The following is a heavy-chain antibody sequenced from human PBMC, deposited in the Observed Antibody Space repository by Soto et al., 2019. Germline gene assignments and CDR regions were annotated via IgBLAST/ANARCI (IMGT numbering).Heavy chain of an antibody. CDR2: INPNSGGT. Sequence: QVQLVQSGAEVKKPGASVKVSCKASGYTFTGYYMHWVRQAPGQGLEWMGGINPNSGGTNYAQKFQGRVTMTRDTSLIAAYMELSSLSTEETVLYYRARGWFGDLGSYYYYYGMDVWGQGTKVTAYS. CDR1: GYTFTGYY. J-gene: IGHJ6*02. D-gene: IGHD3-10*01. CDR3: ARGWFGDLGSYYYYYGMDV. V-gene: IGHV1-2*05.